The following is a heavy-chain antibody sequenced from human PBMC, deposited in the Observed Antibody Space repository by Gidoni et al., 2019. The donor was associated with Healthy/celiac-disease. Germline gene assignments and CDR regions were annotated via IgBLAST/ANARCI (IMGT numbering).Heavy chain of an antibody. J-gene: IGHJ3*02. CDR3: ARDPTMIVVVIHPAWAFDI. V-gene: IGHV4-39*02. CDR1: GGSISSSSYY. CDR2: IYYSGST. Sequence: QLQLQESGPGLVKPSETLSLTCTVSGGSISSSSYYWGWIRQPPGKGLEWIGSIYYSGSTYYNPSLKSRVTISVDTSKNQFSLKLSSVTAADTAVYYCARDPTMIVVVIHPAWAFDIWGQGTMVTVSS. D-gene: IGHD3-22*01.